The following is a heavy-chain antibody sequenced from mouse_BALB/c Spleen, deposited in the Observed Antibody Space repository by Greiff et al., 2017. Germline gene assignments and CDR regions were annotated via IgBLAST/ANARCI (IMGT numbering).Heavy chain of an antibody. J-gene: IGHJ4*01. V-gene: IGHV1-54*01. CDR1: GYAFTNYL. CDR2: INPGSGGT. CDR3: ARRPHAMDY. Sequence: QVQLTESGAELVRPGTSVKVSCKASGYAFTNYLIEWVKQRPGQGLEWIGVINPGSGGTNYNEKFKGKATLTADKSSSTAYMQLSSLTSDDSAVYFCARRPHAMDYWGQGTSVTVSS.